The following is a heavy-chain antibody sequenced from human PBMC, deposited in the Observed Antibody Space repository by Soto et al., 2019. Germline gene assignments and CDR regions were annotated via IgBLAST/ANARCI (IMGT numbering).Heavy chain of an antibody. CDR2: ISGSGGST. CDR3: ARRLASGYYGFDS. J-gene: IGHJ4*02. D-gene: IGHD3-22*01. V-gene: IGHV3-23*01. Sequence: GGSLRLSCAASGFTFSSYAMNWVRQAPGKGLEWVSVISGSGGSTYYADSVKGRFTISRDNSKNTLYLQMNSLRAEDTAVYFCARRLASGYYGFDSWGQGTLVTVSS. CDR1: GFTFSSYA.